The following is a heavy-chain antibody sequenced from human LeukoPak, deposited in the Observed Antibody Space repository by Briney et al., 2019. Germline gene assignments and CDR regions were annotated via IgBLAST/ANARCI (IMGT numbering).Heavy chain of an antibody. V-gene: IGHV1-2*02. Sequence: GASVKVSCKASGYTFTGYYMHWVRQAPGQGLEWMGWINPNSGGTNYAQKFQGRVTMTRDTSISTAYMELSRLRSEDTAVYYCARGASVVPFITPDQNWFDPWGQGTLVTVSS. D-gene: IGHD3-3*01. CDR1: GYTFTGYY. CDR2: INPNSGGT. J-gene: IGHJ5*02. CDR3: ARGASVVPFITPDQNWFDP.